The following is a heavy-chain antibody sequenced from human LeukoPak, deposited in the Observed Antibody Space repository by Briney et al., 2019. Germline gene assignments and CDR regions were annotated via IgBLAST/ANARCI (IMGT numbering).Heavy chain of an antibody. Sequence: GGSLRLSCEASGFTFSHYAMHWVRQSPGKGLEWVALISYDGSNIQYADSVKGRFTNSRDNSKNTMYLQMNSLRAEDTAVYYCAKDQPRAYFDSWGQGTLVTVSS. CDR2: ISYDGSNI. D-gene: IGHD2-2*01. J-gene: IGHJ4*02. CDR1: GFTFSHYA. V-gene: IGHV3-30-3*01. CDR3: AKDQPRAYFDS.